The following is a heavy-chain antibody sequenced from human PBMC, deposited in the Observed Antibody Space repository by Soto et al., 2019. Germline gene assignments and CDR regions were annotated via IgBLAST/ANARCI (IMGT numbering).Heavy chain of an antibody. D-gene: IGHD3-3*01. V-gene: IGHV1-46*01. CDR3: ARDRGRITIFGVVTMNAFDI. CDR1: GYTFTSYY. Sequence: QVQLVQSGAEVKKPGASVKVSCKASGYTFTSYYMHWVRQAPGQGLEWMGIINPSGGSTSYAQKVQGRVTMTKDTSTSTVYMELSSLRSEDTAVYYCARDRGRITIFGVVTMNAFDIWGQGTMVTVSS. J-gene: IGHJ3*02. CDR2: INPSGGST.